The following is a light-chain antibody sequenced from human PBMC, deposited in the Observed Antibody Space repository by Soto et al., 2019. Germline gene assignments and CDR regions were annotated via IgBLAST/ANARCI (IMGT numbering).Light chain of an antibody. CDR3: QQSYSNPHT. J-gene: IGKJ1*01. CDR2: DAS. CDR1: QSISSY. V-gene: IGKV1-39*01. Sequence: DIQMTQSPSSLSASVGDRVTITCRASQSISSYLNWYQQKPGKAPKLLIYDASSLESGVPSRFSGSGSGTDFTLTITSLQPEDFATYYCQQSYSNPHTFGRGTKVEIK.